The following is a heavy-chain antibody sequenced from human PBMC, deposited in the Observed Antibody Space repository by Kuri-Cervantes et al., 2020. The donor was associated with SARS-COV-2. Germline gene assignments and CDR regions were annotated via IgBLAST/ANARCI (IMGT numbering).Heavy chain of an antibody. CDR1: GFPFRSYW. CDR3: ARGGVVTADWYFDL. J-gene: IGHJ2*01. CDR2: TNSDGIST. V-gene: IGHV3-74*01. D-gene: IGHD2-21*02. Sequence: GESLKISCAASGFPFRSYWMHWVRQAPGKGLVWGSRTNSDGISTSYADSVKGRFTISRDNAKNTLYLQLNSLGAEDTAVYYCARGGVVTADWYFDLWGRGTLVTVSS.